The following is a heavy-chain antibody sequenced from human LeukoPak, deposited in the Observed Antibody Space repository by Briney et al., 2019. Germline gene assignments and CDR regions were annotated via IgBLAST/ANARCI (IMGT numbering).Heavy chain of an antibody. V-gene: IGHV4-59*01. CDR1: GGSISSYY. CDR2: IYFSGST. J-gene: IGHJ5*02. D-gene: IGHD5-24*01. Sequence: SETLSLTCTVSGGSISSYYWSWIRQPPGKGLEWIGYIYFSGSTNYNPSLKSRVTISVDTSKNQFSLKLSPVTAADTAVYYCAREGRWLQPSVVYNWFDPWGQGTLVTVSS. CDR3: AREGRWLQPSVVYNWFDP.